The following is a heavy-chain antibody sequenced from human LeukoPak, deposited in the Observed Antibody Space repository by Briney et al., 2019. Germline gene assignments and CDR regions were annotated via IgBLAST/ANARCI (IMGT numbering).Heavy chain of an antibody. CDR2: ISSSGST. D-gene: IGHD3-22*01. V-gene: IGHV4-61*02. CDR3: ARGPYSYDSSGAFDI. CDR1: GDSISSGDYY. J-gene: IGHJ3*02. Sequence: SETLSLTCTVSGDSISSGDYYWSWIRQPAGKGMEWIGRISSSGSTNYNPSLKSRVTISVDTSKNQFSLKLSSVTAADTAVYFCARGPYSYDSSGAFDIWGQGTMVTVSS.